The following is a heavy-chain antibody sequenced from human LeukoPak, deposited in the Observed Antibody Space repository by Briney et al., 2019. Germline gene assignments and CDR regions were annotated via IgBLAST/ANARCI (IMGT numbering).Heavy chain of an antibody. CDR2: INSDGSST. V-gene: IGHV3-74*01. CDR1: GFTFSSYW. Sequence: PGGSLRLSCAASGFTFSSYWMHWVRQAPGKGLVWVSRINSDGSSTSYADSVKGRFTISRDNSKNTLYFQMGSLRAEDMAVYYCARQNIGRDGYRGAFDIWGQGTMVTVSS. CDR3: ARQNIGRDGYRGAFDI. J-gene: IGHJ3*02. D-gene: IGHD5-24*01.